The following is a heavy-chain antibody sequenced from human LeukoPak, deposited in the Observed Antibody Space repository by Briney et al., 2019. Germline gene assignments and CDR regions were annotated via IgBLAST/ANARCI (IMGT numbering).Heavy chain of an antibody. J-gene: IGHJ4*02. D-gene: IGHD3-10*01. Sequence: PSETLSLTCTVSGGSLSGSYWSWIRQPPGKGLEWIGYIYTSGSTNYNPSLKSRVTMSIDTSKNQFSLKLSSVTAADTAFYYCAGRGGRFDWWGQGTLVTVSS. CDR3: AGRGGRFDW. V-gene: IGHV4-4*09. CDR2: IYTSGST. CDR1: GGSLSGSY.